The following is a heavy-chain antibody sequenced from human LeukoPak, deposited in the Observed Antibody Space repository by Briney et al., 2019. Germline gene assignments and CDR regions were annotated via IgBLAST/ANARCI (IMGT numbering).Heavy chain of an antibody. Sequence: ASVKVSCKISGSSVSDLAMHWVRHSPRKGLEWMGGYDPEEAEIIYAQQFQGRVTMTEDTSADTAYMELRNLRSEDKAVYYCAVAGDFGHNSALDYWAQGTLVTVSS. CDR2: YDPEEAEI. V-gene: IGHV1-24*01. CDR3: AVAGDFGHNSALDY. D-gene: IGHD4-23*01. CDR1: GSSVSDLA. J-gene: IGHJ4*02.